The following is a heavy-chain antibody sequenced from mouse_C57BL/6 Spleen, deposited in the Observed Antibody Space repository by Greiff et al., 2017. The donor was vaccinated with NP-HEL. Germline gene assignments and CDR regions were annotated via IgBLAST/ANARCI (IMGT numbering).Heavy chain of an antibody. Sequence: QVQLQQPGAELVRPGSSVKLSCKASGYTFTSYWMHWVKQRPIQGLEWIGNIDPSDSETHYNQKFKDKAPLTVDKSSSTAYMQLSSLTSEDSAVYYCASTGDGYYAMDYWGQGTSVTVSS. CDR3: ASTGDGYYAMDY. D-gene: IGHD1-1*01. V-gene: IGHV1-52*01. CDR1: GYTFTSYW. J-gene: IGHJ4*01. CDR2: IDPSDSET.